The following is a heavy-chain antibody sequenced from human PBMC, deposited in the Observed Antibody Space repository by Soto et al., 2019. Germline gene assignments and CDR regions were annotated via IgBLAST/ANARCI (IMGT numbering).Heavy chain of an antibody. V-gene: IGHV3-30-3*01. D-gene: IGHD1-26*01. CDR2: ISYDGSNK. Sequence: QVQLVESGGGVVQPGRSLRLSCSASGFTFSSYAMHWVRQAPGKGLEWVAVISYDGSNKYYADSVKGRFTISRDNSKNTLYLQMKSLRVEDAALYYCARGGDSGSYHGDEGYSYGMDVWGQGTTVTVSS. CDR3: ARGGDSGSYHGDEGYSYGMDV. J-gene: IGHJ6*02. CDR1: GFTFSSYA.